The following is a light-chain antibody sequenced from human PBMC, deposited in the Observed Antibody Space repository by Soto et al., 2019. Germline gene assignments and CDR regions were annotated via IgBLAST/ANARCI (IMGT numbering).Light chain of an antibody. V-gene: IGKV2D-29*01. CDR2: EVS. J-gene: IGKJ5*01. Sequence: DVVMTQSPLSLPVTLGQPASISCRSNQSLVHSDGIAYFSWFQQRPGQPPQLLIYEVSNRFSGVPDRFSASRSGTDFTLKISRVEAEDVGVYYCMQSIQLPTFGQGTRLVIK. CDR1: QSLVHSDGIAY. CDR3: MQSIQLPT.